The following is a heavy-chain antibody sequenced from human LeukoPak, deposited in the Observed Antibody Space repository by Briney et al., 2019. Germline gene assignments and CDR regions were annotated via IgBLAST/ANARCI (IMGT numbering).Heavy chain of an antibody. J-gene: IGHJ5*02. CDR3: AKTGTGYFRNWFDP. D-gene: IGHD3/OR15-3a*01. Sequence: GGSLRLSRAASGFTFSSYAMSWVRQAPGKGLEWVSAISGSGGSTYYADSVKGRFTISRDSSKNTLYLQMNSLRVEDTAVYSCAKTGTGYFRNWFDPWGQGTLVTVSS. CDR2: ISGSGGST. V-gene: IGHV3-23*01. CDR1: GFTFSSYA.